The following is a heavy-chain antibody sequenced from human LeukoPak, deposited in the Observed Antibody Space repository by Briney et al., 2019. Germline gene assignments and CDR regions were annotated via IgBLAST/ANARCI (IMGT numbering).Heavy chain of an antibody. Sequence: ASVKVSCKASGYTFTSYGISWVRQAPGQGLEWMGWISAYNGNTNYAQKLQGRVTMTTDTSTSTAYMELRSLRSDDTAVYYCARAVSRRIAAAGTDDYWGQGTLVTVSP. J-gene: IGHJ4*02. V-gene: IGHV1-18*01. D-gene: IGHD6-13*01. CDR1: GYTFTSYG. CDR3: ARAVSRRIAAAGTDDY. CDR2: ISAYNGNT.